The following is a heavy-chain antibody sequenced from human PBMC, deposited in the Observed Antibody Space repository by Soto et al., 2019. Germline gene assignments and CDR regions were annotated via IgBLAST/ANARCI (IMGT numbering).Heavy chain of an antibody. J-gene: IGHJ4*02. V-gene: IGHV1-18*01. CDR2: ISAYNGNT. CDR1: GYTFTSYG. Sequence: ASVKVSCKASGYTFTSYGISWVRQAPGQGLEWMGWISAYNGNTNYAQKLQGRVTMTTDTSTSTAYMELRSLRSDDTAVYYCARVYPATYCYDSSGFDYWGQGTLVTVSS. D-gene: IGHD3-22*01. CDR3: ARVYPATYCYDSSGFDY.